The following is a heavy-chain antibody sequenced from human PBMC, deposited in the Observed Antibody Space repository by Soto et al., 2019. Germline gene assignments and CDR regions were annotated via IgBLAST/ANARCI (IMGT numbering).Heavy chain of an antibody. CDR2: IYWDDDK. CDR1: GFSLSTRGVS. CDR3: AHSMSRHSVYWYYGLDV. D-gene: IGHD2-2*01. V-gene: IGHV2-5*02. J-gene: IGHJ6*02. Sequence: QITLKESGPTLVKPTQTLTLTCTFSGFSLSTRGVSVGWIRQPPGKALEWLALIYWDDDKIYSPSLKSRLTITKDTSKNQVVLTMTNVDPLDTATYSCAHSMSRHSVYWYYGLDVWGQGTTVTVSS.